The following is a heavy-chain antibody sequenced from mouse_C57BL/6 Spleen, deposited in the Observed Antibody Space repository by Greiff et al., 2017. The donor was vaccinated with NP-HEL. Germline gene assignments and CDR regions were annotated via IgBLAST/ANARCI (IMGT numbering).Heavy chain of an antibody. J-gene: IGHJ4*01. Sequence: VHLVESDAELVKPGSSVKISCKVSGYTFTDYTIHWMTQRPEQGLAWIGYIYPTDGRTKYNEKFKGKATLTADKSSSTAYMQLNSLTSEDSAVYFCARGPIYYDYGMDYWGQGTSVTVSS. CDR3: ARGPIYYDYGMDY. CDR1: GYTFTDYT. V-gene: IGHV1-78*01. CDR2: IYPTDGRT. D-gene: IGHD2-4*01.